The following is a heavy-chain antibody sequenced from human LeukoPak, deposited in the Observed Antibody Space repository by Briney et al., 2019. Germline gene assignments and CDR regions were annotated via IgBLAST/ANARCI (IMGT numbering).Heavy chain of an antibody. J-gene: IGHJ4*02. CDR1: GFTFSGSA. CDR3: TSLIAAAGKVLDY. D-gene: IGHD6-13*01. V-gene: IGHV3-73*01. Sequence: GGSLRLSCAASGFTFSGSAMHWVRQASGKGLEWVGRIRSKANSYATAYAASVKGRFTISRDDSKNTAYLQMNSLKTEDTAVYYCTSLIAAAGKVLDYWGQGTLVTVSS. CDR2: IRSKANSYAT.